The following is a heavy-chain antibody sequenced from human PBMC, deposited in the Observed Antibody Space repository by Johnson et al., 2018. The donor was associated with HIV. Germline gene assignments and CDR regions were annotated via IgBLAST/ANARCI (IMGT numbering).Heavy chain of an antibody. CDR1: GFSFSDYY. V-gene: IGHV3-11*04. J-gene: IGHJ3*02. D-gene: IGHD4-23*01. CDR3: ARQRWKQGDAFDI. Sequence: VESGGGLVKPGGSLRLSCAASGFSFSDYYMSWIRQAPGKGLEWVSYISSSGSTIYYADSVVKGRFTISRDNAKNSVFLQMNSLRVEDTAIYYCARQRWKQGDAFDIWGQGTMVTVSS. CDR2: ISSSGSTI.